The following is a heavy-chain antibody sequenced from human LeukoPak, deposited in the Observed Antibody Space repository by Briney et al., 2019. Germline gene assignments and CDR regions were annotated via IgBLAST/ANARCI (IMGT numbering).Heavy chain of an antibody. Sequence: PSETLSLTCTVSGGSISSSSYYWGWIRQPPGKGLEWIGSIYYSGSTYYNPPLKSRVTISVDTSKNQFSLKLSSVTAADTAVYYCARVQEVALRYCGGDCYFGFDYWGQGTLVTVSS. CDR3: ARVQEVALRYCGGDCYFGFDY. CDR2: IYYSGST. V-gene: IGHV4-39*07. J-gene: IGHJ4*02. D-gene: IGHD2-21*02. CDR1: GGSISSSSYY.